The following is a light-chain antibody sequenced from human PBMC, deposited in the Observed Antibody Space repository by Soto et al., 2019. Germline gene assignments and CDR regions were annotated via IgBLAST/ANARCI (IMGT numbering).Light chain of an antibody. J-gene: IGLJ2*01. CDR3: SSYTSSSTPL. V-gene: IGLV2-14*03. CDR1: SSDVGGYNY. Sequence: QSVLTQPASVSGSPGQSIAISCTGTSSDVGGYNYVSWYQQHPGEAPKLMIYDVSNRPSGVSNRFSGSKSGNTASLTISGLQAEDEAHYYCSSYTSSSTPLFGGGTKLTVL. CDR2: DVS.